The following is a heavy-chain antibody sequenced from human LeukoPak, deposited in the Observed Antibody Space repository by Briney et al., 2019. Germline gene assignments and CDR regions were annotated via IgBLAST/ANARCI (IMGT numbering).Heavy chain of an antibody. CDR1: GGSISSYY. V-gene: IGHV4-59*01. Sequence: SETLSLTCTVSGGSISSYYWSWIRQPPGKGLEWIGYIYYSGSTNYNPSLKSRVTISVDTSKNQFSLKLSSATAADTAGYYCARGKLGMEAFDIWGQGTMVTVSS. CDR3: ARGKLGMEAFDI. J-gene: IGHJ3*02. D-gene: IGHD7-27*01. CDR2: IYYSGST.